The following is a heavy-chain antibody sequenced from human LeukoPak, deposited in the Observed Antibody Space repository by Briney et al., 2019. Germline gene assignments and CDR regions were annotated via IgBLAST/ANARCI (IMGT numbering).Heavy chain of an antibody. Sequence: PSETLSLTCAVYGGSFSGDFWSWIRQSPGKGLEWIGEINHGGSTTYNPSLQSRVTISVDTSKNQFSLKLSSVTAADTAVYYCARHQKWELRKGPGAFDIWGQGTMVTVSS. CDR2: INHGGST. J-gene: IGHJ3*02. CDR3: ARHQKWELRKGPGAFDI. D-gene: IGHD1-26*01. CDR1: GGSFSGDF. V-gene: IGHV4-34*01.